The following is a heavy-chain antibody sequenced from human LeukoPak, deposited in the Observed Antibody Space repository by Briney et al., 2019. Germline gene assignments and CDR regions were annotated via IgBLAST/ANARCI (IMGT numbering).Heavy chain of an antibody. CDR3: VRGGGTTVTHDAFDI. V-gene: IGHV4-34*01. J-gene: IGHJ3*02. Sequence: SETLSLTCAVYGGSFSGYYWSWIRQPPGKGLEWIGEINHSGSTNYNPSLKSRVTISVDTSKNQFSLKLSSVTAADTAVYYCVRGGGTTVTHDAFDIWGQGTMVTVSS. CDR1: GGSFSGYY. D-gene: IGHD4-17*01. CDR2: INHSGST.